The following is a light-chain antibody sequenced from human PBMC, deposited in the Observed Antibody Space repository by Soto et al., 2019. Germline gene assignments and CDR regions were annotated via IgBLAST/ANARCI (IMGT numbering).Light chain of an antibody. J-gene: IGKJ4*01. Sequence: DIQMTQSPSSLSASVGDRVIITCRASQDISSYLAWYQQKPGKVPMLLIYAASTLQSGVPSRFSGSGSGTDFTLTISSLQPEDVATYYCQKYNSAPALTFGGGTKVEIK. CDR1: QDISSY. CDR2: AAS. V-gene: IGKV1-27*01. CDR3: QKYNSAPALT.